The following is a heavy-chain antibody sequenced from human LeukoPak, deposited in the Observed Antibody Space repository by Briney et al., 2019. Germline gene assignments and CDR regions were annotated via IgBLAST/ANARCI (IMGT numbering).Heavy chain of an antibody. CDR3: ARQQWLGTYGMDV. Sequence: SETLSLTCTVSGGSISSYYWSWIRQPPGKGLEWIGYIYYSGSTNYNPSLKSRVTISVDTSKNQFSLKLSSVTAADTAVYYCARQQWLGTYGMDVWGQGTTVTVSS. J-gene: IGHJ6*02. CDR1: GGSISSYY. V-gene: IGHV4-59*08. CDR2: IYYSGST. D-gene: IGHD6-19*01.